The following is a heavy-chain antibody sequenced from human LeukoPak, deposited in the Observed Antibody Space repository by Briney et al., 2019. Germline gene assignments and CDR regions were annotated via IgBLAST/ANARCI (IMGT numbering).Heavy chain of an antibody. CDR2: ISIDGKTI. CDR1: GFTFSSYE. V-gene: IGHV3-48*03. D-gene: IGHD1-26*01. CDR3: ASLWELIGS. Sequence: GGSLKLSCAASGFTFSSYEMDWVRQAPGKGLEWVSYISIDGKTIHYADSVKGRFTISRDNAKNSVYLQMNSLRVEDTAIYYCASLWELIGSWGQGTLVTVSS. J-gene: IGHJ4*02.